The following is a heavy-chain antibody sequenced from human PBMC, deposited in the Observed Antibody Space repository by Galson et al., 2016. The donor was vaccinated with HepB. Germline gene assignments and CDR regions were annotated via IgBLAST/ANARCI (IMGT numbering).Heavy chain of an antibody. CDR2: IWNDESRK. Sequence: SLRLSCAASGFTSSNHAMHWVRQAPGKGLEWVAGIWNDESRKYYSDFVKGRFTISRDNFKNTLYLEMNSLSVEDTALYYCAKDYCSGSNCYVDGHYFDYWGQGMLVTVSS. D-gene: IGHD2-15*01. CDR3: AKDYCSGSNCYVDGHYFDY. J-gene: IGHJ4*02. CDR1: GFTSSNHA. V-gene: IGHV3-33*06.